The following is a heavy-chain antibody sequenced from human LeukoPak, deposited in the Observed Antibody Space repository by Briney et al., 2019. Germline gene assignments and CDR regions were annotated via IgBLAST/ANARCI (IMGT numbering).Heavy chain of an antibody. CDR1: GGSISSLY. CDR3: ARSYSTSHFYFDF. D-gene: IGHD2-2*01. J-gene: IGHJ4*02. CDR2: MYYSGGT. V-gene: IGHV4-59*11. Sequence: PSETLSLTCTVSGGSISSLYWSWIRQPPGKGLEWIGYMYYSGGTNYNPSLKSRVTISVDTSKNQFSLKLSSVTAADTAVYYCARSYSTSHFYFDFWGQGALVTVSS.